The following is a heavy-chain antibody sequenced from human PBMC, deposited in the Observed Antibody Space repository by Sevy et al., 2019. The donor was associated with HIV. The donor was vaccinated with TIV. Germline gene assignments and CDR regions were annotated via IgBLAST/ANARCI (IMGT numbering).Heavy chain of an antibody. CDR3: ARGFDFWNGYPFDY. CDR2: IYSGGHT. CDR1: GFTVSSNY. D-gene: IGHD3-3*01. V-gene: IGHV3-53*01. J-gene: IGHJ4*02. Sequence: GGSLRLSCAASGFTVSSNYMTWVRQAPGKGLEWVSVIYSGGHTYYADSVKGRFTISRDNSKNTLYLQMNSLGAEDTAVYYCARGFDFWNGYPFDYWGQGTLVTVSS.